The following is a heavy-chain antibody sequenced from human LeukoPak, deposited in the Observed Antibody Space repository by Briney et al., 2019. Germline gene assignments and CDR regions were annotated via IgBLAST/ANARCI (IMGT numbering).Heavy chain of an antibody. V-gene: IGHV2-5*02. D-gene: IGHD3-10*01. CDR1: GFSLSTSGVG. CDR3: AHALVRGVIEWFDP. J-gene: IGHJ5*02. Sequence: SGPTLVKPTQTLTLTCTFSGFSLSTSGVGVGWIRQPPGKALEWLALIYCDDDKRYSPSLKSRLTITKDTSKNQVVLTMTNMDPVDTATYYCAHALVRGVIEWFDPWGQGTLVTVSS. CDR2: IYCDDDK.